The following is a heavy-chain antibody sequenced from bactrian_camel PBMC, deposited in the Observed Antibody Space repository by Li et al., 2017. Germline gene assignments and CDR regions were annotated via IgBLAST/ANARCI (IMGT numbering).Heavy chain of an antibody. J-gene: IGHJ4*01. D-gene: IGHD1*01. Sequence: DVQLVESGGGLVQPGGSLRLSCAASGFTFSSYAMFWDRQAPGKGLEWVSAINSGGGSTYYADSVKGRFTISRDNDKGTIFLQMHNLQSEDTAVYYCAACRDRRYTNDRLVYTYWGQGTQVTVS. V-gene: IGHV3S40*01. CDR3: AACRDRRYTNDRLVYTY. CDR2: INSGGGST. CDR1: GFTFSSYA.